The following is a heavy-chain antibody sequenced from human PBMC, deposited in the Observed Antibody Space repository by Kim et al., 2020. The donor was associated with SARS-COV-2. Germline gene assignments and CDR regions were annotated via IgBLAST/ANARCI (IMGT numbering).Heavy chain of an antibody. CDR1: SHSTSSGYY. CDR3: TSKYYYDSSGYYYADW. D-gene: IGHD3-22*01. CDR2: IYHSGST. J-gene: IGHJ4*02. Sequence: SETLSLTCTVSSHSTSSGYYWGWIRQPPGKGLEWIGSIYHSGSTYYNPSLKSRVTISIDTSKNQFSLRLNSVTVADTAVYYCTSKYYYDSSGYYYADWWGQGTLVNVSS. V-gene: IGHV4-38-2*02.